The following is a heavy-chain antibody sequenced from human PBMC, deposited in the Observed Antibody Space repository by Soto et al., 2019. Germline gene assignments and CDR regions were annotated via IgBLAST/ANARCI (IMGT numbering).Heavy chain of an antibody. J-gene: IGHJ6*02. D-gene: IGHD6-13*01. CDR2: MNPNSGST. CDR1: GYTFTSYD. CDR3: ARVGIAAAGTYYYGMDV. Sequence: ASVKVSCKASGYTFTSYDINWVRQATGQGLEWMGWMNPNSGSTGYAQKFQGRVTMTRNTSISTAYMELSSLRSEDTAAYYCARVGIAAAGTYYYGMDVWGQGTTVTVSS. V-gene: IGHV1-8*01.